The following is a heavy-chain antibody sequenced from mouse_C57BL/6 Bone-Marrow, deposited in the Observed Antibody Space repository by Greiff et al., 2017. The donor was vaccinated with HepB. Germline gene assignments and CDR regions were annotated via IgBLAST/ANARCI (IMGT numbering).Heavy chain of an antibody. CDR3: ARRGLRPHYYAMDY. V-gene: IGHV1-50*01. CDR2: IDPSDSYT. D-gene: IGHD2-4*01. Sequence: QVQLKQPGAELVKPGASVKLSCKASGYTFTSYWMQWVKQRPGQGLEWIGEIDPSDSYTNYNQKFKGKATLTVDTSSSTAYMQLSSLTSEDSAVYYCARRGLRPHYYAMDYWGQGTSVTVSS. CDR1: GYTFTSYW. J-gene: IGHJ4*01.